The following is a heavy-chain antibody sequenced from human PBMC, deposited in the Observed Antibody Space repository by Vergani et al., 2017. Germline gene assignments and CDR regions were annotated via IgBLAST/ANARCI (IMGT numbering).Heavy chain of an antibody. J-gene: IGHJ6*02. Sequence: QVQLVQSGAEVKKPGASVKVSCKASGYTFTSYGISWVRQAPGQGLEWMGWISAYNGNTNYAQKLQGRVTMTTDTSTSTAYMELRSLRSDDTAVYYCARDXSSWYNYYYYGMDVWGQGTTVTVSS. D-gene: IGHD6-13*01. CDR1: GYTFTSYG. CDR2: ISAYNGNT. V-gene: IGHV1-18*01. CDR3: ARDXSSWYNYYYYGMDV.